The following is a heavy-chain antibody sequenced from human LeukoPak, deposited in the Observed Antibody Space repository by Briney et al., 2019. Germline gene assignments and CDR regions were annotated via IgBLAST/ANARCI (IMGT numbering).Heavy chain of an antibody. D-gene: IGHD3-3*01. CDR3: ARDFWSGYFVRGLYGMDV. V-gene: IGHV3-21*01. CDR1: GFTFSSYS. Sequence: GGSLRLSCAASGFTFSSYSMNWVRQAPGKGLEWVSSISSSSSYIYYADSVKGRFTISRDNSKNTLYLQMNSLRAEDTAVYYCARDFWSGYFVRGLYGMDVWGQGTTVTVSS. CDR2: ISSSSSYI. J-gene: IGHJ6*02.